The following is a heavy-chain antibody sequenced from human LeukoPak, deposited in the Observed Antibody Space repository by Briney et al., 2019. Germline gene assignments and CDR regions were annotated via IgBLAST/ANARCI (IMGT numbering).Heavy chain of an antibody. J-gene: IGHJ4*02. Sequence: ASVKVSCKASGYTFTGYYMHWVRQAPGQGLEWMGWINPNSGGTNYAQKFQGRATMTSDTSISTAYMELSRLRSDDTAVYYCARDIDSGTTPNFDYWGQGTLVTVSS. CDR2: INPNSGGT. V-gene: IGHV1-2*02. CDR3: ARDIDSGTTPNFDY. CDR1: GYTFTGYY. D-gene: IGHD4-11*01.